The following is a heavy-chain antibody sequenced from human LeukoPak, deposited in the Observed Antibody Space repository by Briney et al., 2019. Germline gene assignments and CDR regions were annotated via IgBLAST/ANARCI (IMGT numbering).Heavy chain of an antibody. CDR2: MNPNSGNT. CDR1: GYTFTSYD. J-gene: IGHJ4*02. CDR3: ARAPPPTVTPDY. D-gene: IGHD4-11*01. Sequence: ASVKVSCKASGYTFTSYDINWVRQATGQGLEWMGWMNPNSGNTGYAQKFQGRVTMTRNTSISTAYMELSSLRSEDTAVSYCARAPPPTVTPDYWGQGTLVTVSS. V-gene: IGHV1-8*01.